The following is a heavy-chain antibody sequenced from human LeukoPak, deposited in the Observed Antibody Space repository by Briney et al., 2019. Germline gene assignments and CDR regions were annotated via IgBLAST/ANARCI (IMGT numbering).Heavy chain of an antibody. D-gene: IGHD2-15*01. CDR3: ARDLAGYCSGGSCYTYYYNYYMDV. Sequence: GGSLRLSCAASGFTFRSYSMNWVRQAPGKGLEWVSSISSSSSYIYYADSVKGRFTISRDNAKNSLYLQMNSLRAEDTAVYYCARDLAGYCSGGSCYTYYYNYYMDVWGKGTTVTVSS. CDR2: ISSSSSYI. CDR1: GFTFRSYS. J-gene: IGHJ6*03. V-gene: IGHV3-21*01.